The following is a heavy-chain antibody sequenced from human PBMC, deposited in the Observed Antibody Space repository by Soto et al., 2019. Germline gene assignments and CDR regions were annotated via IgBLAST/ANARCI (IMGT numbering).Heavy chain of an antibody. CDR1: GDSISSNGVA. V-gene: IGHV6-1*01. CDR3: ASGRNSAFDM. D-gene: IGHD1-1*01. J-gene: IGHJ3*02. CDR2: TYYRSKWIN. Sequence: SQTLSLTCAISGDSISSNGVAWNWIRQSPSRGLEWLGRTYYRSKWINDYALSVKSRIVINPDTPQNQFSLQLNSVTTEDTAVEYCASGRNSAFDMWAQGIMVTVSS.